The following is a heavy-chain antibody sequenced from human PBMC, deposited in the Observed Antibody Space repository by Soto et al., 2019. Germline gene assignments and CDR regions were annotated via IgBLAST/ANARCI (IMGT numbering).Heavy chain of an antibody. CDR3: ARESFSASPNFFDY. V-gene: IGHV3-48*03. CDR1: GFAFSNYE. J-gene: IGHJ4*02. Sequence: GGSLRLSCAASGFAFSNYEMHWVRQAPGKGLEWVSYISLSGSTIYYADSVKGRFTISRDDAKNSLYLQMDSLRADDTAVYYCARESFSASPNFFDYWGQGTLVTVS. D-gene: IGHD3-3*02. CDR2: ISLSGSTI.